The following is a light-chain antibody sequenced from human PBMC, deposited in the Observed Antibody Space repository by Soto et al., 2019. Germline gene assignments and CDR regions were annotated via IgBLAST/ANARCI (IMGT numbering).Light chain of an antibody. CDR2: WAS. V-gene: IGKV4-1*01. J-gene: IGKJ1*01. CDR1: QSVLYSSNNKNY. Sequence: DIVMTQSPDSLAVSLGERATINCKSSQSVLYSSNNKNYLAWYQQKPGQPPKLLIYWASTRESGVPDSFSGCDSVTDFTLTISSLHAEDVAVYYCQPYYSTPWTFGQGTKVDIK. CDR3: QPYYSTPWT.